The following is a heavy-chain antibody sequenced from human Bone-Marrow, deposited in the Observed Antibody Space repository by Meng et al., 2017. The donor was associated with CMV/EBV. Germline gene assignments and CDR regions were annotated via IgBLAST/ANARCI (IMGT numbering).Heavy chain of an antibody. J-gene: IGHJ4*02. CDR1: GGTFSSYT. D-gene: IGHD1-7*01. Sequence: SVKVSCKASGGTFSSYTISWVRQAPGQGLEWMGRIIPILGIANYAQKFQGRVTITADKSTSTAYMELSSLRSEDTAVYYCARGPVGNWNYARWGQGKLVTVSS. CDR3: ARGPVGNWNYAR. V-gene: IGHV1-69*02. CDR2: IIPILGIA.